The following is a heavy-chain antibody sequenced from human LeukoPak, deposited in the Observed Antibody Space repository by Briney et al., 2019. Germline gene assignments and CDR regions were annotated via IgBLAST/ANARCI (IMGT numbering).Heavy chain of an antibody. D-gene: IGHD3-22*01. Sequence: GGSLRLSCAVSGFTFDDYAMHWVRQAPGKGLEWVSGISWNGGSIGYADSVRGRFTISRDNAKNSLYLQMNSLRAEDTALYSCVKDLDSSGYFPDSWRQGPLVPVSS. CDR2: ISWNGGSI. CDR3: VKDLDSSGYFPDS. CDR1: GFTFDDYA. J-gene: IGHJ4*02. V-gene: IGHV3-9*01.